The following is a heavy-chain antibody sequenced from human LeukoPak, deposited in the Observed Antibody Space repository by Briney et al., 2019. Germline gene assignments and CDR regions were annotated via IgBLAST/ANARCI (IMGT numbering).Heavy chain of an antibody. V-gene: IGHV3-7*01. CDR2: MNQDESEK. CDR1: GFTFSDSW. J-gene: IGHJ1*01. CDR3: ATYTHWVAGDV. D-gene: IGHD3-16*01. Sequence: GGSLRLSCAASGFTFSDSWMSWVRQAPGKGLEWVANMNQDESEKDYVDSVKGRFTISRDNARNSLYLQMGSLRAEDTAVYYCATYTHWVAGDVWGQGTLVTVSS.